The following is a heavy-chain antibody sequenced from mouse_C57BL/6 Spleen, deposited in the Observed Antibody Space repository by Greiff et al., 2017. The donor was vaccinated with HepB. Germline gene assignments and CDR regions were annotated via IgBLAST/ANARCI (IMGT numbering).Heavy chain of an antibody. V-gene: IGHV3-1*01. D-gene: IGHD4-1*01. J-gene: IGHJ3*01. CDR2: ISYSGST. Sequence: EVQLQESGPGMVKPSQSLSLTCTVTGYSITSGYDWHWIRHFPGNKLEWMGYISYSGSTNYNPSLKSRISITHDTSKNHFFLKLNSVTTEDTATYYCARTSLGRGFAYWGQGTLVTVSA. CDR3: ARTSLGRGFAY. CDR1: GYSITSGYD.